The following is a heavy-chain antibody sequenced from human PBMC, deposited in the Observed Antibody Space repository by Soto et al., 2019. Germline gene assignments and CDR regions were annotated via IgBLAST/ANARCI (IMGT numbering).Heavy chain of an antibody. CDR1: GYTLNTYY. Sequence: GASVKVSCKPSGYTLNTYYLHWVRQAPGQGLEWMGIIHPSGGGSTYAQKFLGRVTMTRDTSTSTVFMELSSLRSADTAVYYCARGGHIAVATASFDYWGQGILVTVSS. J-gene: IGHJ4*02. CDR2: IHPSGGGS. CDR3: ARGGHIAVATASFDY. D-gene: IGHD2-21*02. V-gene: IGHV1-46*02.